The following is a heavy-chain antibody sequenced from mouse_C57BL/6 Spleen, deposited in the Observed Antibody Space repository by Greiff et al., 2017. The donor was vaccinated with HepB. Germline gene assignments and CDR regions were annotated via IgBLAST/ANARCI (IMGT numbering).Heavy chain of an antibody. V-gene: IGHV1-78*01. CDR1: GYTFTDHT. CDR2: IYPRDGST. D-gene: IGHD4-1*01. Sequence: QVHVKQSDAELVKPGASVKISCKVSGYTFTDHTIHWMKQSPEQGLEWIGYIYPRDGSTKYNEKFKGKATLTADKSSSKAYMQLNSLTSEYSAVYFCARMGGRLGRYFDVWGTGTTVTVSS. J-gene: IGHJ1*03. CDR3: ARMGGRLGRYFDV.